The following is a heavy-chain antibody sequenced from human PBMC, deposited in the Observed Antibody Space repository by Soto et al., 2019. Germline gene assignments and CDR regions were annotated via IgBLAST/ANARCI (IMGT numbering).Heavy chain of an antibody. CDR1: GFTFSSYW. CDR3: ARDPVKAYYDSSGYYYYYYGMDV. J-gene: IGHJ6*02. Sequence: GGSLRLSCAASGFTFSSYWMSWVRQAPGKGLEWVANIKQDGSEKYYVDSVKGRFTISRDNAKNSLYLQMNSLRAEDTAVYYCARDPVKAYYDSSGYYYYYYGMDVWGQGTTVTVSS. CDR2: IKQDGSEK. D-gene: IGHD3-22*01. V-gene: IGHV3-7*05.